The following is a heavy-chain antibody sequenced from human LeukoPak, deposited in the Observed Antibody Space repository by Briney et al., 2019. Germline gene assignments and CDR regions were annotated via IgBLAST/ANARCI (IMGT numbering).Heavy chain of an antibody. CDR3: ASLHQVRGLTVFDY. J-gene: IGHJ4*02. CDR2: INHSGST. Sequence: SETLSPTCALYGGSFNDYYWSWIRQPPGKGLEWIGEINHSGSTSYNPSLKSRVTISVDTSKNQFSLKLSSVTAADTAVYYCASLHQVRGLTVFDYWGQGALVTVSS. V-gene: IGHV4-34*01. CDR1: GGSFNDYY. D-gene: IGHD3-10*01.